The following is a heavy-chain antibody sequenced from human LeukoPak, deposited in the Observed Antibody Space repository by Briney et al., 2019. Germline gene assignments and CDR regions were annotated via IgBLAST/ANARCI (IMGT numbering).Heavy chain of an antibody. Sequence: ASVKVSCKVSGYTLTELSMHWVRQAPGKGPEWMGGFDPEDGETIYAQKFQGRVTMTEDTSTDTAYMELSSLRSEDTAVYYRAKTVVPAALGVWDYYYGMDVWGQGTTVTVSS. D-gene: IGHD2-2*01. V-gene: IGHV1-24*01. CDR1: GYTLTELS. J-gene: IGHJ6*02. CDR2: FDPEDGET. CDR3: AKTVVPAALGVWDYYYGMDV.